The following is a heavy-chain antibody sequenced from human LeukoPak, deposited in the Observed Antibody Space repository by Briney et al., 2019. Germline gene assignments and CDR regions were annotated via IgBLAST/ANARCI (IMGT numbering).Heavy chain of an antibody. CDR2: INTNTGNP. J-gene: IGHJ4*02. Sequence: ASVKVSCKASGYTFTSYAMNWVRQAPGQGLEWMGWINTNTGNPTYAQGFTGRFVFSLDTSVSTAYLQISSLKAEDAAVYYCARGEGSSGYYYHDYWGQGTLVTVSS. CDR1: GYTFTSYA. V-gene: IGHV7-4-1*02. CDR3: ARGEGSSGYYYHDY. D-gene: IGHD3-22*01.